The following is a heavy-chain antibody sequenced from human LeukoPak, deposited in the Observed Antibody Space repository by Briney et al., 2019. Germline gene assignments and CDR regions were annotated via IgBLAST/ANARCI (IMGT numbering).Heavy chain of an antibody. CDR1: GXSXXXYY. Sequence: GXSXXXYYWSWIRXXPGKGLEWIGYIYYSGSTNYNPSLKSRVTISVDTSKNQFSLKLSSVTAADTAVYYCARFDPPGYYYYYGMDVWGQGTTVTVSS. J-gene: IGHJ6*02. CDR3: ARFDPPGYYYYYGMDV. V-gene: IGHV4-59*08. CDR2: IYYSGST.